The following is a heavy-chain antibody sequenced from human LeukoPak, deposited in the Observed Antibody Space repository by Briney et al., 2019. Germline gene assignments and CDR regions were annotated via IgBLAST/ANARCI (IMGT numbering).Heavy chain of an antibody. D-gene: IGHD6-19*01. CDR2: IYPGDSDT. Sequence: GESLKISCQGSGYSFTSYWIGWVRQMPGKGLGWMGSIYPGDSDTRYSPSSQGQVTISADKSISTAYLQWSSLKASDTAMYYCARPSVAGYWDAPTHWGQGTLVTVSS. CDR1: GYSFTSYW. V-gene: IGHV5-51*01. CDR3: ARPSVAGYWDAPTH. J-gene: IGHJ4*02.